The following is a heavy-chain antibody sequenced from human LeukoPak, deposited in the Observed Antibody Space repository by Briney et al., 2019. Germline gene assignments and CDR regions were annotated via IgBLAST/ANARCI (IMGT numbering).Heavy chain of an antibody. D-gene: IGHD3-10*01. CDR2: IKPNSGGT. J-gene: IGHJ5*02. V-gene: IGHV1-2*02. Sequence: ASVKVSCKASGYIFSDYYIHWVRQAPGQALEWMGWIKPNSGGTRSAQKFQGRVTLTRDTSISTAYMELSSLRYDDTAVYYCATNILVRDIINWFDPWGQGTLVTVSS. CDR1: GYIFSDYY. CDR3: ATNILVRDIINWFDP.